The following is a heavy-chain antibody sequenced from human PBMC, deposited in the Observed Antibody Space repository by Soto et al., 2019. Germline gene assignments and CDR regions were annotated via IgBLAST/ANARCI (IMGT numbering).Heavy chain of an antibody. CDR2: VFWHDDK. J-gene: IGHJ4*02. CDR1: GFSFGASGVG. V-gene: IGHV2-5*01. CDR3: ARAYTYDFDY. D-gene: IGHD5-18*01. Sequence: QITLKESGPTLVKPTQTLTLTCTFSGFSFGASGVGVGWIRQPPGKVLAWLALVFWHDDKRYNPSLRSRLTITKDAPKNQVVLTMTNMDPLDTATYFCARAYTYDFDYWGQGTLVSVSS.